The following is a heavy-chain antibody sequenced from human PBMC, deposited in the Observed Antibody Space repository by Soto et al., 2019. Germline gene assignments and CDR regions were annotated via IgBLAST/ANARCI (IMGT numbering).Heavy chain of an antibody. Sequence: QVQLQESGPGLVKPSQTLSLTCTVSGGSISSGGYYWSWIRQHPGQGLEWIGYIYYSGSTYYNPSLKSRVTMSVDTSKNQFSLKLSSVTAADTAVDYCARTLAYCGGDCYSFDYWGQGTLVTVSS. V-gene: IGHV4-31*03. CDR2: IYYSGST. D-gene: IGHD2-21*02. CDR1: GGSISSGGYY. J-gene: IGHJ4*02. CDR3: ARTLAYCGGDCYSFDY.